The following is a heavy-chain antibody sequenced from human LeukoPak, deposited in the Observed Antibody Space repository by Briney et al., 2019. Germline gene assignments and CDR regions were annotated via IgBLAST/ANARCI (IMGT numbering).Heavy chain of an antibody. Sequence: GSSVKVSCKASGGTFSSYAISWVRQAPGQGLEWMGRIIPIFGIANYAQKFQGRVTITADKSTSTAYMELSSLRSEDTAVYYCARGTMIYPNYLVQLEGLFDPWGQGTLVTVSS. CDR1: GGTFSSYA. J-gene: IGHJ5*02. CDR2: IIPIFGIA. V-gene: IGHV1-69*04. CDR3: ARGTMIYPNYLVQLEGLFDP. D-gene: IGHD3-22*01.